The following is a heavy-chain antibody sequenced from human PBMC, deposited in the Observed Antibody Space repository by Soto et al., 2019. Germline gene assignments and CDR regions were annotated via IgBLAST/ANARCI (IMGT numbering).Heavy chain of an antibody. CDR3: ARVAESYSNYPYYYYMDV. Sequence: GGSLRLSCAASGFTVSSNYMSWVRQAPGKGLEWVSVIYSGGSTYYADSVKGRFTISRDNSKNTLYLQMNSLRAEDTAVYYCARVAESYSNYPYYYYMDVWGKGTTVTVSS. CDR1: GFTVSSNY. CDR2: IYSGGST. D-gene: IGHD4-4*01. V-gene: IGHV3-53*01. J-gene: IGHJ6*03.